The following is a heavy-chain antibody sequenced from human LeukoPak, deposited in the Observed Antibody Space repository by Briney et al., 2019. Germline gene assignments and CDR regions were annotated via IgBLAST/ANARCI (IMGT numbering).Heavy chain of an antibody. V-gene: IGHV3-48*01. D-gene: IGHD3-22*01. CDR3: ARASSGYGFYSNY. CDR2: ITSSSNSI. J-gene: IGHJ4*02. CDR1: RFNFSTYT. Sequence: PGGSLRLSCAASRFNFSTYTMNWVRQAPGKGLEGLSYITSSSNSIYYADSVKGRFTISRDNAKNSLYLQMDSLRAEDTAVYYCARASSGYGFYSNYWGQGTLVTVSS.